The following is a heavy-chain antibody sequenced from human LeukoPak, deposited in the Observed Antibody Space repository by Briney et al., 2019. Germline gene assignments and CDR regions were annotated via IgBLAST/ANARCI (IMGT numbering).Heavy chain of an antibody. CDR1: GGSISSGDYC. D-gene: IGHD6-19*01. V-gene: IGHV4-30-4*01. CDR2: IYYSGST. J-gene: IGHJ3*02. CDR3: ARYRRAGGRSSAGALDI. Sequence: SETLSLTCTVSGGSISSGDYCWGWLRQPPGKGLEWIGYIYYSGSTYYNPSLKSRVTISVDTSKNQFSLMLSSVPAADTAVYYCARYRRAGGRSSAGALDIWGQGTMVTVSS.